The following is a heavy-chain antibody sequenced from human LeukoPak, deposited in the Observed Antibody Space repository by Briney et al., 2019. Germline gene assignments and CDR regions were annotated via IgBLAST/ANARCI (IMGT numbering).Heavy chain of an antibody. CDR2: INPNSGGT. D-gene: IGHD4-11*01. CDR1: GYTFTGYY. V-gene: IGHV1-2*02. J-gene: IGHJ4*02. Sequence: GASVKDSCKASGYTFTGYYLYWVRQAPGQGLEWMGWINPNSGGTNYAQKFQGRVTMTRDTSISTAYMEVSRLRSDDTAVYYCARDGITVTSFDYWGQGTLVTVSS. CDR3: ARDGITVTSFDY.